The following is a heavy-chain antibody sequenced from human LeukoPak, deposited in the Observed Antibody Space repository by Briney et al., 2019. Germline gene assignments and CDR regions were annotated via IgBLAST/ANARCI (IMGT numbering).Heavy chain of an antibody. CDR3: ATDNYDSSGSYYDY. D-gene: IGHD3-22*01. CDR1: GYTLTELS. Sequence: ASVKVSCKVSGYTLTELSMHWVRQAPGKGIEWMGGFDPEDGETIYAQKFQGRVTMTEDTSTDTAYMELSSLRSEDTAVYYCATDNYDSSGSYYDYWGQGTLVTVSS. CDR2: FDPEDGET. J-gene: IGHJ4*02. V-gene: IGHV1-24*01.